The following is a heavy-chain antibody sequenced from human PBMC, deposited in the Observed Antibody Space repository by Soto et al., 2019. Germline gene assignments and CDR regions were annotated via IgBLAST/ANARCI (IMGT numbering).Heavy chain of an antibody. V-gene: IGHV3-9*01. CDR2: ISWNSGNI. CDR3: AKDTGHYYYHMDV. J-gene: IGHJ6*03. CDR1: GFTFDEYA. Sequence: SLRLSCAASGFTFDEYAMHWVRQAPGKGLEWVSGISWNSGNIGYADSVKGRFTVSRDNAKNSLYLEMNSLRGEDTALYYCAKDTGHYYYHMDVWGKGTTVTVSS.